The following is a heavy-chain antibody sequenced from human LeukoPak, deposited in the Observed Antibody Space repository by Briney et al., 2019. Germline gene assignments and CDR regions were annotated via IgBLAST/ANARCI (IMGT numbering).Heavy chain of an antibody. CDR2: IHYSGNT. V-gene: IGHV4-61*01. J-gene: IGHJ6*02. D-gene: IGHD4-17*01. CDR1: GDSVRTNNYY. CDR3: ARARRIFTTVTPKTWYYYGMDV. Sequence: SETLSLTCTVSGDSVRTNNYYWSWIRQPPGEGLEWIGYIHYSGNTNYNTSLKSRVTISVDTSKSQFSLKLSSVTAADTAVYYCARARRIFTTVTPKTWYYYGMDVWGQGTTVTVSS.